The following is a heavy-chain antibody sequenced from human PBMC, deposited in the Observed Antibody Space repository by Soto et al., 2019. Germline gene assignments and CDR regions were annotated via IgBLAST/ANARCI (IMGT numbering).Heavy chain of an antibody. CDR2: IIPIFGTA. V-gene: IGHV1-69*13. Sequence: SVRVSFHASRGTFSSSAIILVRQAPGQGLEWMGGIIPIFGTANYAQKFQGRVTITADESTSTAYMELSSLRSDDTAVYYCAREPNYLDYRGQGTLVTVSS. CDR3: AREPNYLDY. CDR1: RGTFSSSA. J-gene: IGHJ4*02.